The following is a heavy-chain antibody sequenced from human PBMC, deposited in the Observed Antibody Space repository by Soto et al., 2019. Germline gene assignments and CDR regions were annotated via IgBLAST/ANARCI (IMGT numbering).Heavy chain of an antibody. CDR1: GFTFSGSA. J-gene: IGHJ6*02. CDR3: ARQERFGDQLPGGMDA. D-gene: IGHD3-10*01. V-gene: IGHV3-73*01. CDR2: IRSKANSYAT. Sequence: AGGSLRLSCAASGFTFSGSAMHWVRQASGKGLEWVGRIRSKANSYATAYAASVKGRFTISRDDSKNTAYLQMNSLKTEDTAVYYCARQERFGDQLPGGMDAWGQGTTVTVS.